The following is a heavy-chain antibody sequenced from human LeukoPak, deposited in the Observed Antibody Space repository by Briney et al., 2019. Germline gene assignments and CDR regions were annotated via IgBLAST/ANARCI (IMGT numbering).Heavy chain of an antibody. CDR3: ARVLNDGYSDF. CDR1: GGSVSGYY. CDR2: IRYSGTT. V-gene: IGHV4-59*02. D-gene: IGHD3-22*01. Sequence: PSETLSLTCTASGGSVSGYYWSWIRQPPGKGLEWIGYIRYSGTTRYTPSLNSRVTISVDTSKNQFSLQLNSVTAADTAVYYCARVLNDGYSDFWGQGTLVTVSS. J-gene: IGHJ4*02.